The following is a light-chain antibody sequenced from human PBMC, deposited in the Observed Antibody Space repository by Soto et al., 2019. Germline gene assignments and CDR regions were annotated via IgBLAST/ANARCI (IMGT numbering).Light chain of an antibody. V-gene: IGLV2-11*01. Sequence: QSALAQPRSVSGSPGQSVAISCTGTSSDVGGYNHVSWYQHHPGKGPKLILYDVSKRPSGVSDRFSGSKSGNTASLTISGLQPEDEAHYYCCSYAGSYIYVFGTGTKVTVL. CDR2: DVS. CDR1: SSDVGGYNH. J-gene: IGLJ1*01. CDR3: CSYAGSYIYV.